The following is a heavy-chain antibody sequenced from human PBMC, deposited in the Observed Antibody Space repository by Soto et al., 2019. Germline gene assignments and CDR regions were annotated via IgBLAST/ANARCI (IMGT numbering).Heavy chain of an antibody. J-gene: IGHJ6*01. CDR3: VKTIMAYAANSDAMDV. CDR1: GFTFRNYG. V-gene: IGHV3-30*19. D-gene: IGHD2-8*01. CDR2: ISYDGDNK. Sequence: PGGSLRLSCTPSGFTFRNYGLHWVRQAPGKGLEWVALISYDGDNKYYTDSARGRFTVSRDNFKNTLFLQMDSLRPEDTAVYYSVKTIMAYAANSDAMDVWGQGTTVTVSS.